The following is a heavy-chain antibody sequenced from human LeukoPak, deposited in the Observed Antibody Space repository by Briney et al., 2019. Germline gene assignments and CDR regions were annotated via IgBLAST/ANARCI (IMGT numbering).Heavy chain of an antibody. Sequence: GGSLRLSCAASGFTFSMSWMSWIRQSPGKGLEWVANIKGDGSAKYYVDSVKGRFTISRDNAKSSLYLQMNSLRVEDTAVYYCATSHASSGNGWGQGTLVTVSS. V-gene: IGHV3-7*01. D-gene: IGHD3-22*01. CDR3: ATSHASSGNG. CDR1: GFTFSMSW. J-gene: IGHJ4*02. CDR2: IKGDGSAK.